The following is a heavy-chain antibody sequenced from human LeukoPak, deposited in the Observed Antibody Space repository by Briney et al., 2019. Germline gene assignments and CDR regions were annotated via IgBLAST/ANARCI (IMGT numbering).Heavy chain of an antibody. CDR2: IIPIAGTA. V-gene: IGHV1-69*05. CDR3: ARHTNLGSRWFAR. Sequence: GASGTVSCKASGGTFTSYAVSWVRQAPGQGLEGMCCIIPIAGTANYTQKSQSTVTITTDKSPRTPYMGQSSLRSQDTAVYSCARHTNLGSRWFARWGQRTLVTLSS. CDR1: GGTFTSYA. J-gene: IGHJ5*02. D-gene: IGHD3-10*01.